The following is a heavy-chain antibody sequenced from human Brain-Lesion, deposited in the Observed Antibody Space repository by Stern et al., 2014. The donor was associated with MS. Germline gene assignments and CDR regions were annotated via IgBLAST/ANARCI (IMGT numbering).Heavy chain of an antibody. J-gene: IGHJ6*02. Sequence: VQLVESGPGLVKPSQTLSLSCTVSGGSISSGGYYWSWIRQPAGKGLEWIGRIFNSGSTSYHPPLKRRVTISIDTSKNQFPLRLNSMTAADTAVYYCARGRVVPGFQYYATDVWGQGTTVIVSS. CDR1: GGSISSGGYY. CDR3: ARGRVVPGFQYYATDV. V-gene: IGHV4-61*02. CDR2: IFNSGST. D-gene: IGHD2-2*01.